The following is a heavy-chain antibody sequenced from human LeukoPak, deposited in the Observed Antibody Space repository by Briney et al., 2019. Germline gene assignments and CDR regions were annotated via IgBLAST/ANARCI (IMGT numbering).Heavy chain of an antibody. CDR3: ARLGLHWNDEETHPFDI. D-gene: IGHD1-1*01. CDR1: GGSISSGSYY. V-gene: IGHV4-61*02. CDR2: IYTSGST. J-gene: IGHJ3*02. Sequence: SQTLSLTCTVSGGSISSGSYYWGWIRQPAGKGLEWIGRIYTSGSTNYNPSLKSRVTLSVVPSKNQFSLNVTSVTAADTAIYYCARLGLHWNDEETHPFDIWGQGTMVTVSS.